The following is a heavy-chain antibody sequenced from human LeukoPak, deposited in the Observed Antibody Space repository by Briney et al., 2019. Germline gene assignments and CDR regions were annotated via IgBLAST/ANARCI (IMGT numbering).Heavy chain of an antibody. D-gene: IGHD4-17*01. V-gene: IGHV3-23*01. CDR2: ISDSFRIT. Sequence: PGASLRLSCAASGFPFSSYAMSWVRQPPVKGLECISTISDSFRITDAADSVKGRFTISRDNSKNTLYLQMNTLRAEDTAVYYCAKRHGDYFDYWGQGTLVTVSS. CDR1: GFPFSSYA. CDR3: AKRHGDYFDY. J-gene: IGHJ4*02.